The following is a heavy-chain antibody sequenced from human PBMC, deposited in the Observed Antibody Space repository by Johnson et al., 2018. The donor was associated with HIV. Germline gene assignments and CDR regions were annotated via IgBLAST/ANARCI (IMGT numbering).Heavy chain of an antibody. D-gene: IGHD6-19*01. CDR2: IYSDGSDP. V-gene: IGHV3-74*03. CDR3: ARKQGLESPSDALDV. CDR1: GFIFSNYW. J-gene: IGHJ3*01. Sequence: LVESGGGLVPPGASLRLSCAASGFIFSNYWMYWVRHAPGQGLVWVARIYSDGSDPAYADSVKGRFTISRDNAKKTLYLQMSSLRAEGRAIYYCARKQGLESPSDALDVWGQGTLVTVSS.